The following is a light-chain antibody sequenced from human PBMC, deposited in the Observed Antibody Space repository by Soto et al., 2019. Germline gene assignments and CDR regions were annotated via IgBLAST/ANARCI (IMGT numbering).Light chain of an antibody. V-gene: IGKV4-1*01. CDR2: CAS. J-gene: IGKJ5*01. Sequence: DIVMTQSPDSLAVSLGERATINCKSSQSVFYSSNNKNYLAWYQQKPGQPPKLLIYCASTRESGVPDRFSGSGSGTDFTLTISSLQAEDVAVYYCQQYYSTEITFGQGTRLEIK. CDR3: QQYYSTEIT. CDR1: QSVFYSSNNKNY.